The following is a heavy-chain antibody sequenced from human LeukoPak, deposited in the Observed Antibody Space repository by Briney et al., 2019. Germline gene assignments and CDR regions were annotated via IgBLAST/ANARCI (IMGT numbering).Heavy chain of an antibody. CDR3: AGPYSSSPLDGFDF. J-gene: IGHJ3*01. V-gene: IGHV4-59*08. Sequence: PSETLSLTSSVSGGSISSFYWSWIRQPLGKGLEWSGYVYYNGSTYSNSSLNSRATISVDTSKTQFSLRLSYVTATATSVYYLAGPYSSSPLDGFDFWGQGTMVTVSS. D-gene: IGHD6-6*01. CDR1: GGSISSFY. CDR2: VYYNGST.